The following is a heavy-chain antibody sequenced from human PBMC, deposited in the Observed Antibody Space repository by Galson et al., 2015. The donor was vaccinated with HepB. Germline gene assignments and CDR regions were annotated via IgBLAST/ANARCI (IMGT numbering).Heavy chain of an antibody. J-gene: IGHJ6*02. D-gene: IGHD5-12*01. Sequence: SLRLSCAASGFTFSSYEMNWVRQAPGKGLEWVSYISSSGSTIYYADSVKGRFTISRDNAKNSLYLQMNSLRAEDTAVYYCARDGGPIVATTFRTYYYYGMDVWGQGTTVTVSS. CDR2: ISSSGSTI. V-gene: IGHV3-48*03. CDR1: GFTFSSYE. CDR3: ARDGGPIVATTFRTYYYYGMDV.